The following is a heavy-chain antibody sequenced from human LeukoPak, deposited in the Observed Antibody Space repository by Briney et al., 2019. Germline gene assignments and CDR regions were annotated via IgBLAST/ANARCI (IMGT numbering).Heavy chain of an antibody. CDR2: INPNSGGT. CDR1: GYTFTGYY. D-gene: IGHD3-22*01. V-gene: IGHV1-2*02. Sequence: ASVKVSCKASGYTFTGYYMHWVRQAPGQGLEWMGWINPNSGGTNYAQKFQGRVTMTRDTSISTAYMELSRLRSDDTAVYYCARSIVSGYYPYYFDYWGQGTLSPSPQ. CDR3: ARSIVSGYYPYYFDY. J-gene: IGHJ4*02.